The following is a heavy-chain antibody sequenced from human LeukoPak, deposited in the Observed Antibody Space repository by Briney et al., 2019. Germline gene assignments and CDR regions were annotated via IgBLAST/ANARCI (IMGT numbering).Heavy chain of an antibody. CDR2: IYYSGST. CDR3: ARGYSYTNFDC. V-gene: IGHV4-61*10. D-gene: IGHD5-18*01. J-gene: IGHJ4*02. Sequence: PSETLSLTCTVSGGSVSSDTYYWSWLRQPAGEGLEWIGRIYYSGSTNYNPSLKSRVTISLDASKNQFSLKLSSVTAADTAVYYCARGYSYTNFDCWGQGTLVTVSS. CDR1: GGSVSSDTYY.